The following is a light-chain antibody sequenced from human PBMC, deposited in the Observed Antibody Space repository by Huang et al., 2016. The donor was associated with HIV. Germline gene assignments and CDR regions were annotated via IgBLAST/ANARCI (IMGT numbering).Light chain of an antibody. CDR2: DAS. Sequence: DIQMTQSPSSLSAYIGDRVTITCQASQDISNYLNWYQQKPGKAPKLLIYDASNLETGVASRFTGGGSGTDFAFTISSLQPEDIATYYCQQYDSIPPTFGGGTKVEIK. CDR1: QDISNY. J-gene: IGKJ4*01. CDR3: QQYDSIPPT. V-gene: IGKV1-33*01.